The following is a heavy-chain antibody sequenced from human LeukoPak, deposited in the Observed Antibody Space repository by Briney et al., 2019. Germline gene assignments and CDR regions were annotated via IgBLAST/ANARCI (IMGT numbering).Heavy chain of an antibody. CDR1: CESPSGWF. D-gene: IGHD3-16*01. J-gene: IGHJ4*02. V-gene: IGHV4-34*01. CDR3: GTTRGTLGPTNYYSY. Sequence: SETLSFTCTLDCESPSGWFGRGSRQPPGKGLEWIGEINHSGSTNYNPSLKSRVTISVDTSKNQFSLKLSSVPAADTAVYYCGTTRGTLGPTNYYSYWGQGTLGTVSS. CDR2: INHSGST.